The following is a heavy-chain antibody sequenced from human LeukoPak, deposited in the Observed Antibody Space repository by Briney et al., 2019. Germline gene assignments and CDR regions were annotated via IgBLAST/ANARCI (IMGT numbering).Heavy chain of an antibody. V-gene: IGHV4-30-2*01. CDR3: AGGTKTIFGVVIYYYMDV. Sequence: SETLPLTCTVSGGSISSGGYYWSWIRQPPGKGLEWIGYIYHSGSTYYNPSLKSRVTISVDRSKNQFSLKLSSVTAADTAVYYCAGGTKTIFGVVIYYYMDVWGKGTTVTVSS. D-gene: IGHD3-3*01. CDR1: GGSISSGGYY. CDR2: IYHSGST. J-gene: IGHJ6*03.